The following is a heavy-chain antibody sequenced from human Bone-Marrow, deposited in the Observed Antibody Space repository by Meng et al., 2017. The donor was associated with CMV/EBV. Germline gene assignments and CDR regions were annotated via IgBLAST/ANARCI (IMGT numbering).Heavy chain of an antibody. CDR1: GFTFSDYD. CDR2: ISGSSDYI. J-gene: IGHJ6*02. D-gene: IGHD5-24*01. CDR3: ARVHKWLQSRGYYYGLDV. Sequence: GESLISCAASGFTFSDYDMNWVRQAPGKGLEWVSSISGSSDYIYYADSVKGRFTISRDNTKNSLYLQTNSLRAEDTAVYYCARVHKWLQSRGYYYGLDVWGQGTTVTVSS. V-gene: IGHV3-21*06.